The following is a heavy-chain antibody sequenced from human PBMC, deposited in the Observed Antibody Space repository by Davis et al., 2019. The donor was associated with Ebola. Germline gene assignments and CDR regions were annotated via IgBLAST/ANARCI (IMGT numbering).Heavy chain of an antibody. CDR3: ARDAKMRDSGYDYFFDY. Sequence: GESLKISCVASGFAFGSFWMSWVRQAPGKGLEWVANIKKDGGEQNYVDSVKGRFTISRDNARNSVFLQMNSLRDEDTAVYYCARDAKMRDSGYDYFFDYWGLGALVTVSS. D-gene: IGHD5-12*01. CDR1: GFAFGSFW. V-gene: IGHV3-7*01. CDR2: IKKDGGEQ. J-gene: IGHJ4*02.